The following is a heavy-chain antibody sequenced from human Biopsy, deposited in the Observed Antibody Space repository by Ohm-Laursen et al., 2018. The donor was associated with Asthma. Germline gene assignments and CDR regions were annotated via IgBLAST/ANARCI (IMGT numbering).Heavy chain of an antibody. D-gene: IGHD1-1*01. CDR3: VRDGTDDAFDI. CDR1: GFSFSNFA. CDR2: ISKDARTQ. V-gene: IGHV3-30*01. Sequence: RSLRLSCSASGFSFSNFAFHWVRQAPGKGLEWVGVISKDARTQDYADSVKGRFTMARDNSKNTLDLQMNSLREEDTAVYYCVRDGTDDAFDIWGQGTVVSVSS. J-gene: IGHJ3*02.